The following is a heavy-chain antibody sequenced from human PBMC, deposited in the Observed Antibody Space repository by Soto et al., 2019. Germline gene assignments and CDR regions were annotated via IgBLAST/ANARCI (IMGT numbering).Heavy chain of an antibody. CDR1: GFTFSSYG. Sequence: VGSLRLSCAASGFTFSSYGMHWVRQAPGKGLEWVAVIWYDGSNKYYADSVKGRFTISRDNSKNTLYLQMNSLRAEDTAVYYCARDGCSSTSCPADYYYYYMDVWGKGTTVNVSS. J-gene: IGHJ6*03. D-gene: IGHD2-2*01. CDR2: IWYDGSNK. CDR3: ARDGCSSTSCPADYYYYYMDV. V-gene: IGHV3-33*01.